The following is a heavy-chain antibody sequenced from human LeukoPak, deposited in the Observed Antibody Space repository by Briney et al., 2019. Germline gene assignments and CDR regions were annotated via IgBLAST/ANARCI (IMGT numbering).Heavy chain of an antibody. J-gene: IGHJ4*02. Sequence: GGSLRLACAASGLTFSSYGMHWVRKAPGKGLEWVAFIRYDGSNKYYADSVKGRFTISRDNSKNTLYLQMNSLRAEDTAVYYCAKDKRYSSSGVDYWGQGTLVTVSS. CDR1: GLTFSSYG. CDR2: IRYDGSNK. V-gene: IGHV3-30*02. D-gene: IGHD6-6*01. CDR3: AKDKRYSSSGVDY.